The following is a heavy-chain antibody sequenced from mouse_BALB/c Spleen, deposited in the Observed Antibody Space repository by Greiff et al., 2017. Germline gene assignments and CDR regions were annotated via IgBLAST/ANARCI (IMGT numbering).Heavy chain of an antibody. V-gene: IGHV3-6*02. Sequence: EVKLMESGPGLVKPSQSLSLTCSVTGYSITSGYYWNWIRQFPGNKLEWMGYISYDGSNNYNPSLKNRISITRDTSKNQFFLKLNSVTTEDTATYYCARGITTATCDYWGQGTTLTVSS. D-gene: IGHD1-2*01. CDR2: ISYDGSN. CDR3: ARGITTATCDY. J-gene: IGHJ2*01. CDR1: GYSITSGYY.